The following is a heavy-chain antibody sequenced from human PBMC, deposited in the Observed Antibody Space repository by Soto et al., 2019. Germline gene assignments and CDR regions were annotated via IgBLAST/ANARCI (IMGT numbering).Heavy chain of an antibody. CDR2: INPSGGST. J-gene: IGHJ3*02. CDR3: ASQTTVTSDAFDI. CDR1: GYTFTSYY. V-gene: IGHV1-46*03. D-gene: IGHD4-17*01. Sequence: ASVKVSCKASGYTFTSYYMHWVRQAPGQGLEWMGIINPSGGSTSYAQKFQGRVTMTRDTSTSAVYMELSSLRSEDTAVYYCASQTTVTSDAFDIWGQGTMVTVSS.